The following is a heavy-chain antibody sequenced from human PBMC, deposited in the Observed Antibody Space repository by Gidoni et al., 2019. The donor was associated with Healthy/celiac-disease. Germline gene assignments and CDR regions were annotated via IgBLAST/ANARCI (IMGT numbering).Heavy chain of an antibody. D-gene: IGHD4-17*01. CDR2: INSDGSST. V-gene: IGHV3-74*01. Sequence: EVPLLESGGGLVQPGGSLRLSCAASVFTFSSYWMHWVRQAPGKGLVWVSRINSDGSSTSYADSVKGRFTISRDNAKNTLYLQMNSLRAEDTAVYYCAREIDYGDYEGGFNYWGQGTLVTVSS. J-gene: IGHJ4*02. CDR3: AREIDYGDYEGGFNY. CDR1: VFTFSSYW.